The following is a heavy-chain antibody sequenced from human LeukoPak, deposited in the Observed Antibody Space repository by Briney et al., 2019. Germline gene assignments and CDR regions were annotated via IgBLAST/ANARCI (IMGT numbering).Heavy chain of an antibody. V-gene: IGHV3-23*01. D-gene: IGHD1-26*01. CDR2: ISGSGGST. CDR3: AKDGGTYGEYDY. J-gene: IGHJ4*02. Sequence: GGSLRLSCAASGFTFSSYAVSWVRQAPGKGLDWVSTISGSGGSTYYADSVKGRSTISRDSSKNTLYLQMNSLRAEDTAVYYCAKDGGTYGEYDYWGQGTLVTVSS. CDR1: GFTFSSYA.